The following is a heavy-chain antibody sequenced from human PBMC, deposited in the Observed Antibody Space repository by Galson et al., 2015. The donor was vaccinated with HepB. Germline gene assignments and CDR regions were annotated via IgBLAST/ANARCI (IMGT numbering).Heavy chain of an antibody. V-gene: IGHV1-69*13. J-gene: IGHJ4*02. Sequence: SVKVSCKASGGTFSSYAISWVRQAPGQGLEWMGGIIPIFRTANYTQKFQGRVTITADESTGTTYMELSSLRSEDTATYYCVKDYYDVSGPLAFDYWGQGTLVTVSS. CDR1: GGTFSSYA. D-gene: IGHD3-22*01. CDR2: IIPIFRTA. CDR3: VKDYYDVSGPLAFDY.